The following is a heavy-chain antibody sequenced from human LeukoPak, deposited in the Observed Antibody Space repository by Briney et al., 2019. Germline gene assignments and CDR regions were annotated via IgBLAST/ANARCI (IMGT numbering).Heavy chain of an antibody. J-gene: IGHJ3*02. Sequence: GGSLRLSCAASGFTFSSYSMNWVRQAPGKGLEWVSSISSSSSYIYYADSVKGRFTISRDNAKNSLYLQMNSLRAEDTAVYYCARDRWGVVPAASGAFDIWGQGTMVTVSS. CDR3: ARDRWGVVPAASGAFDI. CDR2: ISSSSSYI. CDR1: GFTFSSYS. V-gene: IGHV3-21*01. D-gene: IGHD2-2*01.